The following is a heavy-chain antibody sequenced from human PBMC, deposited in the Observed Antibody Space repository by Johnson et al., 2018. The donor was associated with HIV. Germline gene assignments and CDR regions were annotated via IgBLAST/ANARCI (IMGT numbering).Heavy chain of an antibody. CDR1: GFTFSSYG. CDR2: IKSKTDGGTT. J-gene: IGHJ3*02. CDR3: ARAPHPQWQWLPPGAFDI. D-gene: IGHD6-19*01. Sequence: VQLVESGGGVVQPGRSLRLSCAASGFTFSSYGMHWVRQAPGKGLEWVGRIKSKTDGGTTDYAAPVKGRFTISRDDSKNTLYLQMNSLRAEDTAVYYCARAPHPQWQWLPPGAFDIWGQGTMVTVSS. V-gene: IGHV3-15*01.